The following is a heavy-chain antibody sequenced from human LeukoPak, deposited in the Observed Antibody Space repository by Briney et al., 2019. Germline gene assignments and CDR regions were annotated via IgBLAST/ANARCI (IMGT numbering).Heavy chain of an antibody. J-gene: IGHJ3*02. CDR3: ARLSQRAAI. D-gene: IGHD6-25*01. Sequence: PSETLSLTCAVYGGSFSGYYWSWIRQPPGKGLEWKGEINHSGSTNYNPSLKSRVTISVDTSKNQFSLKLSSVTAADTAVYYCARLSQRAAIWGQGTMVTVSS. CDR1: GGSFSGYY. CDR2: INHSGST. V-gene: IGHV4-34*01.